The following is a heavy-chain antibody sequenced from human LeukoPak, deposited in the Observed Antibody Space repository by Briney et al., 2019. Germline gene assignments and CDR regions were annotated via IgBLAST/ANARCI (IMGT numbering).Heavy chain of an antibody. CDR3: AKGTSGGWFSLMYYFDY. D-gene: IGHD6-19*01. CDR1: GFTFSSYG. CDR2: ISSSGGST. Sequence: PGGTLRLSCAASGFTFSSYGMSWVRQAPGRGLEWVAAISSSGGSTYYADSVKGRFTISRDNSKNTLYLQMNSLRAEDTAVYYCAKGTSGGWFSLMYYFDYWGQGTLVTVSS. J-gene: IGHJ4*02. V-gene: IGHV3-23*01.